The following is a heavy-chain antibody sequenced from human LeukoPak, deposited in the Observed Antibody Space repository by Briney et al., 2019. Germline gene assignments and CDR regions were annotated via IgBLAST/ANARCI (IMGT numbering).Heavy chain of an antibody. Sequence: GGSLRLSCAASGITFSSYAMSWVRQAPGKGLEWVSGISGNGGGAYYADSVKGRFTISRDNSKNTLYLQMNSLRAEDTAVYYCAKSFGYSRSWFDYWGQGTLVTVSS. CDR3: AKSFGYSRSWFDY. D-gene: IGHD6-13*01. J-gene: IGHJ4*02. CDR1: GITFSSYA. V-gene: IGHV3-23*01. CDR2: ISGNGGGA.